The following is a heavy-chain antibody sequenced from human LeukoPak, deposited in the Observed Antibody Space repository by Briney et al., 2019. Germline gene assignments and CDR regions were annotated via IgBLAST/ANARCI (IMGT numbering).Heavy chain of an antibody. V-gene: IGHV4-59*12. CDR2: IYYSGST. J-gene: IGHJ4*02. D-gene: IGHD3-22*01. CDR1: GGSISSYY. CDR3: ARGHFDSNGYYSHYFDS. Sequence: PSETLSLTCTVSGGSISSYYWSWIRQPPGKGLEWIGYIYYSGSTNYNPSLMSRVTISVDKSKNQFSLKMNSVTAADTAIYFCARGHFDSNGYYSHYFDSWSQGTLVTVSS.